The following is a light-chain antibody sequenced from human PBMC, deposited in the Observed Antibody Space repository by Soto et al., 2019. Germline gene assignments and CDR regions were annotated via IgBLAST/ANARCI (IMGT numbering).Light chain of an antibody. CDR3: QQANSFPRT. CDR2: AAS. V-gene: IGKV1D-12*01. CDR1: PGISSW. J-gene: IGKJ1*01. Sequence: DIQMTQSPSSVSASVGDRVTITCRASPGISSWLAWYQQRPGKAPKLLIYAASSLQGGVPSRFSGSGSGTNFTLTISSLQPEDFATYYCQQANSFPRTFGQGTKVEIK.